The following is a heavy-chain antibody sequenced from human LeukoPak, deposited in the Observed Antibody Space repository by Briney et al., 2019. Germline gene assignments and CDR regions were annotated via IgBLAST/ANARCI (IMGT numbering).Heavy chain of an antibody. V-gene: IGHV3-23*01. CDR1: GFTFSDYL. D-gene: IGHD2-15*01. Sequence: GGSLRLSCAASGFTFSDYLMDWVRQAPGKGLEWVSSISDNDENTYYADSVKGRFTMSRDNSRNTLYLQMNNLRAEDTAVYYCAKRGYCSVASCSQTPYYFDYWGQGTLVTVSS. CDR3: AKRGYCSVASCSQTPYYFDY. J-gene: IGHJ4*02. CDR2: ISDNDENT.